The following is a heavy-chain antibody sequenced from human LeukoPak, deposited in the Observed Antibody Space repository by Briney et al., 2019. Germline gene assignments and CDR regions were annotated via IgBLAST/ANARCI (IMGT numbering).Heavy chain of an antibody. Sequence: SETLSLTCTVSGVSISSYYWSWIRQPAGKGLEWIGRIYTSGSTNYNPSLKSRVTMSVATSKNQVSLKPGSVTAADTAVYYCARDMNVVVPAAIGDWFDPWGQGTLVTVSS. CDR3: ARDMNVVVPAAIGDWFDP. J-gene: IGHJ5*02. V-gene: IGHV4-4*07. CDR1: GVSISSYY. D-gene: IGHD2-2*01. CDR2: IYTSGST.